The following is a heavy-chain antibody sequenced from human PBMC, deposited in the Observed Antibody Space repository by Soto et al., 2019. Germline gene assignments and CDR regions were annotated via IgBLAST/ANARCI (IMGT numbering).Heavy chain of an antibody. J-gene: IGHJ4*02. V-gene: IGHV3-21*01. D-gene: IGHD2-15*01. CDR3: ARDLKGYCSGGSCLTFDY. Sequence: EVQLVESGGGLVKPGGSLRLSCAASGFTFSSYSMNWVRQAPGKGLEWVSSISSSSSYIYYADSVKGRFTISRDNAKNSLYLQMNSLRAEDTAVYYCARDLKGYCSGGSCLTFDYWGQGTLVTDSS. CDR1: GFTFSSYS. CDR2: ISSSSSYI.